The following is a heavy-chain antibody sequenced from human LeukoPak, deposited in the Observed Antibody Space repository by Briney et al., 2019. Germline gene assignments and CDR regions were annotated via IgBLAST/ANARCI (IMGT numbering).Heavy chain of an antibody. Sequence: SETLSLTCTVSGDSISSSSYYWGWIRQPPGKGLEWIGSIYYSGGTYYNPSLKSRRVTISVDTSKNQFSLRLSSVTAADTAVYYCARHQWHYYYYMGVWGKGSTVTVSS. CDR3: ARHQWHYYYYMGV. CDR2: IYYSGGT. CDR1: GDSISSSSYY. J-gene: IGHJ6*03. D-gene: IGHD6-19*01. V-gene: IGHV4-39*01.